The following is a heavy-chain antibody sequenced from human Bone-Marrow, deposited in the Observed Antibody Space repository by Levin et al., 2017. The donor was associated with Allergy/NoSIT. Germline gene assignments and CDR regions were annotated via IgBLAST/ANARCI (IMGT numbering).Heavy chain of an antibody. CDR1: GYTFADFY. V-gene: IGHV1-2*02. CDR2: INPNSGGT. D-gene: IGHD1-1*01. Sequence: ASVKVSCQTSGYTFADFYIHWVRQAPGQGLEWMGWINPNSGGTTYTQKFQGRVTMTGDTSISTAYMELNSLRSDDTAVYYCARGLNDDESIPNYWGQGTLVSVSS. J-gene: IGHJ4*02. CDR3: ARGLNDDESIPNY.